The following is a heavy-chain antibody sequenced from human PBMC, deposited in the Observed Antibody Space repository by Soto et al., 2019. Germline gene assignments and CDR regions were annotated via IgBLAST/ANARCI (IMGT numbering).Heavy chain of an antibody. Sequence: ASVKVSCKASGYTITSYGIGWVRQENGQGLEWMGWISAYNGNTNYAQKLQGRVTMTTDTSTSTAYMELRSLRSDDTAVYYCARNYYDILTGYYESLYFDYWGQGTLVTVSS. CDR1: GYTITSYG. CDR2: ISAYNGNT. D-gene: IGHD3-9*01. V-gene: IGHV1-18*01. J-gene: IGHJ4*02. CDR3: ARNYYDILTGYYESLYFDY.